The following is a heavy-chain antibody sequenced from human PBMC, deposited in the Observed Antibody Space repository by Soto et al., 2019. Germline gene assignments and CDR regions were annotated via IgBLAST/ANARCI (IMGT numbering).Heavy chain of an antibody. D-gene: IGHD2-2*01. CDR3: ARDIVVVPAAKGYYYYYGMDV. CDR2: ISSSSSYI. J-gene: IGHJ6*02. Sequence: ESGGGLVKPGGSLRLSCAASGFTFSSYSMNWVRQAPGKGLEWVSSISSSSSYIYYADSVKGRFTISRDNAKNSLYLQMNSLRAEDTAVYYCARDIVVVPAAKGYYYYYGMDVWGQGTTVTVSS. V-gene: IGHV3-21*01. CDR1: GFTFSSYS.